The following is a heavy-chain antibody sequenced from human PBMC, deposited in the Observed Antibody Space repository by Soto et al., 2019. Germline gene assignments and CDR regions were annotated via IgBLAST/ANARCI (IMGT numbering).Heavy chain of an antibody. V-gene: IGHV1-69*08. D-gene: IGHD2-21*02. J-gene: IGHJ6*02. Sequence: QVQLVQSGAEVKKPGSSVRVSCRSSGDTFSSYIVNWLRLATGRGLEWMGRVIPVLTTTDYAQNFRGRVTSSADRSTNTVYLDLSSLRSDDTAVYYCARRRYCGYDCYHTHYYGMDVWGQGSLVTVAS. CDR3: ARRRYCGYDCYHTHYYGMDV. CDR2: VIPVLTTT. CDR1: GDTFSSYI.